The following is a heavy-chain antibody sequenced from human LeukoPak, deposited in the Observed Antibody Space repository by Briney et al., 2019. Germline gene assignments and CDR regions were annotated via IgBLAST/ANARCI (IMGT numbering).Heavy chain of an antibody. Sequence: GRSLRLSCAASGFTFSSYAMHWVRQAPGKGLEWVAVISYDGSNKYYADSVKGRFTISRDNSKNTLYLQMNSLRAEDTAVYYCAREIFLEWLTCFDYWGQGTLVTVSS. CDR3: AREIFLEWLTCFDY. J-gene: IGHJ4*02. CDR2: ISYDGSNK. D-gene: IGHD3-3*01. V-gene: IGHV3-30-3*01. CDR1: GFTFSSYA.